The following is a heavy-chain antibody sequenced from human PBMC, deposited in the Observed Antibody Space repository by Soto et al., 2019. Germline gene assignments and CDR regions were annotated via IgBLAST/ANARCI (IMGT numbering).Heavy chain of an antibody. J-gene: IGHJ6*02. D-gene: IGHD1-1*01. V-gene: IGHV4-39*01. CDR2: IYYSGST. CDR1: GGSISSSSYY. CDR3: ARAKKVRFPEGGTTPRYYYGMDV. Sequence: SETLSLTCTVSGGSISSSSYYWGWIRQPPGKGLEWIGSIYYSGSTYYNPSLKSRVTISVDTSKNQFSLKLSSVTAADTAVYYCARAKKVRFPEGGTTPRYYYGMDVWGQGTTVTVSS.